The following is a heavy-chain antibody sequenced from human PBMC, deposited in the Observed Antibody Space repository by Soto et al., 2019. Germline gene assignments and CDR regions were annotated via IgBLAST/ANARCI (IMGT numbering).Heavy chain of an antibody. V-gene: IGHV3-7*04. CDR1: GFTFGTYW. CDR3: ATDLNWEQY. D-gene: IGHD7-27*01. J-gene: IGHJ4*02. Sequence: EVQLVESGGGLVQPGGSLRLSCAASGFTFGTYWMTWVRQAPGKGLECVGNIKPDGSERYYVDSVKGRFTISRDNAKNSLYLHMNSLRAEDTAVYYGATDLNWEQYWGQGTLVTVSS. CDR2: IKPDGSER.